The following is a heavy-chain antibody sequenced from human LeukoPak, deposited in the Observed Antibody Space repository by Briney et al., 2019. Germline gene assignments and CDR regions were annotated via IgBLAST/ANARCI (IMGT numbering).Heavy chain of an antibody. J-gene: IGHJ4*02. D-gene: IGHD5-24*01. Sequence: PGGSLRLSCAASGFTFSSYAMSWVRQAPGKGLDWVSGISGSSGNTYYADSVKGRFTISRDNSKNTLYLLMNSLRAEDTAVYYCAKVIDGYTYYFDYWGQGTLVTVSS. CDR1: GFTFSSYA. V-gene: IGHV3-23*01. CDR3: AKVIDGYTYYFDY. CDR2: ISGSSGNT.